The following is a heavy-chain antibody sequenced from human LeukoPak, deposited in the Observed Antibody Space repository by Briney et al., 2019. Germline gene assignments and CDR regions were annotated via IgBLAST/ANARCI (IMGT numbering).Heavy chain of an antibody. Sequence: GGSLRLSCAASGFTFSSYGMHWVRQAPGKGLEWVAVISYDGSNKYYADSVEGRFTISRDNSKNTLYLQMNSLRAEDTAVYYCAKASGWYVGYFDYWGQGTLVTVSS. V-gene: IGHV3-30*18. CDR3: AKASGWYVGYFDY. J-gene: IGHJ4*02. D-gene: IGHD6-19*01. CDR2: ISYDGSNK. CDR1: GFTFSSYG.